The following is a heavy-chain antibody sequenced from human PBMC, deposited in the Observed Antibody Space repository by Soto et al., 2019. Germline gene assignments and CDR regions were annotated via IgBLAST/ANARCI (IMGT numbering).Heavy chain of an antibody. J-gene: IGHJ4*02. Sequence: QVQLVQSGAEVKNPGASVKVSCKASGYTFTTYYMHWLRQARGQGLEWMGIITPSSGSTRYEQKYQYTVTMTRATSTSTVYMELGSLRSEGTAVYYCARAGSTKTAPIYYWGQGTRVTFSS. CDR2: ITPSSGST. CDR3: ARAGSTKTAPIYY. V-gene: IGHV1-46*01. D-gene: IGHD2-21*02. CDR1: GYTFTTYY.